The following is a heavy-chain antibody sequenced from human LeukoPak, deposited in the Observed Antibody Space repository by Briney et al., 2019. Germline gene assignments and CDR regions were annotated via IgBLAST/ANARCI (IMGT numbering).Heavy chain of an antibody. CDR2: IYYSGST. Sequence: RPSETLFLTCTVSGGSISSGDYYWSWIRQPPGKGLEWIGYIYYSGSTYYNPSLKSRVTISVDTSKNQFSLKLSSVTAADTAVYYCARGDYYDSSGYYPGVNYWGQGTLVTVSS. J-gene: IGHJ4*02. CDR1: GGSISSGDYY. CDR3: ARGDYYDSSGYYPGVNY. D-gene: IGHD3-22*01. V-gene: IGHV4-30-4*08.